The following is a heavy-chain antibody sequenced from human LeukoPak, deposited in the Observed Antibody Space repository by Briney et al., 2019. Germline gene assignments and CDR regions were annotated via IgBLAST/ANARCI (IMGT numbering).Heavy chain of an antibody. CDR1: GGTFSNHA. D-gene: IGHD6-13*01. Sequence: SVKVSCKAFGGTFSNHAISWVRQAPGQGLEWMGVIIPISGTANYAQKFQGRVTITADASTSTVYMELSSLTSDDTAVYYCARWAGDSSAWYPALFDYWGQGTLVTVSS. CDR2: IIPISGTA. J-gene: IGHJ4*02. CDR3: ARWAGDSSAWYPALFDY. V-gene: IGHV1-69*13.